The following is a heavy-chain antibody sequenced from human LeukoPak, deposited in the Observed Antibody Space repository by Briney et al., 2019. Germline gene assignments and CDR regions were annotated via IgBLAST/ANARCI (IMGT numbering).Heavy chain of an antibody. Sequence: SGRTLVKPTQTLTLTCTFSGFSLTTRGVAVGWIRQPPGKALEWLALIYGNDDKRYSPSLKSRLTISKDTSKNQVVLTMTNMDPVDTATYYCAHRVSSGFDYWGQGTLVTVSS. V-gene: IGHV2-5*01. CDR1: GFSLTTRGVA. J-gene: IGHJ4*02. D-gene: IGHD6-25*01. CDR3: AHRVSSGFDY. CDR2: IYGNDDK.